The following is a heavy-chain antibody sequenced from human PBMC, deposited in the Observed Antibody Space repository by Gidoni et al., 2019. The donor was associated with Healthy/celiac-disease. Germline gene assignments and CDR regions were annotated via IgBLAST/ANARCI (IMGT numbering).Heavy chain of an antibody. V-gene: IGHV2-5*02. D-gene: IGHD2-8*02. J-gene: IGHJ4*02. Sequence: QITLKESGPTLVKPTQTLTLTCTFSGFSLSTSGVGVGWIRQPPGKALEWLALIYWDDDKRYSPSLKSRLTITKDTSKNQVVLTMTNMDPVDTATYYCAHRPGYCTGGVCYDYFDYWGQGTLVTVSS. CDR2: IYWDDDK. CDR3: AHRPGYCTGGVCYDYFDY. CDR1: GFSLSTSGVG.